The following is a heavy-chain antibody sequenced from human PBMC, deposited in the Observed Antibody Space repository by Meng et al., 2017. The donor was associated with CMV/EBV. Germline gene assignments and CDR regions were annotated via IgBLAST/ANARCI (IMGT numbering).Heavy chain of an antibody. J-gene: IGHJ5*02. V-gene: IGHV4-34*01. CDR3: ARGLMVRGSRVNWFDP. CDR1: GGSFSGYY. D-gene: IGHD3-10*01. CDR2: IKYSGRT. Sequence: QVQLQQWGAGLLKPSETLSLTCAVYGGSFSGYYWSWIRQPPGKGLEWIGEIKYSGRTNYNPSLKSRVTISVDTSKNQFSLKLSSVTAADTAVYYCARGLMVRGSRVNWFDPWGQGTLVTVSS.